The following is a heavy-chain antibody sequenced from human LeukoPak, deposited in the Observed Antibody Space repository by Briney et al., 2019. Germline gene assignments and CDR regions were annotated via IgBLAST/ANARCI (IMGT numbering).Heavy chain of an antibody. V-gene: IGHV3-30*02. D-gene: IGHD3-3*01. J-gene: IGHJ4*02. Sequence: GGSLRLSCAASGFTFSSYGMHWVRQAPGKGLEWVAFIRYDGSNKYYADSVKGRFTISRDNSKNTLYLQMNSLRAEDAAVYYCAKDLPRFLEWLLVDYWGQGTLVTVSS. CDR3: AKDLPRFLEWLLVDY. CDR1: GFTFSSYG. CDR2: IRYDGSNK.